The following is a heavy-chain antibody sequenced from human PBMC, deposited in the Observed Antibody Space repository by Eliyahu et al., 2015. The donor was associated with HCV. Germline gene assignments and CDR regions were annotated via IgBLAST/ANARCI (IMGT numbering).Heavy chain of an antibody. Sequence: EVQLLESGGGLVQPGGSLRLSCXASGFPFSSSAMRWVRQAPGKGLEWVSTISSGGDTTYYPDSVKGRFTISSDNSKNTLYLQMNSLRAEDTAVYYCAKNVSPFDPWGQGTLVTVSS. CDR2: ISSGGDTT. CDR3: AKNVSPFDP. J-gene: IGHJ5*02. D-gene: IGHD5/OR15-5a*01. V-gene: IGHV3-23*01. CDR1: GFPFSSSA.